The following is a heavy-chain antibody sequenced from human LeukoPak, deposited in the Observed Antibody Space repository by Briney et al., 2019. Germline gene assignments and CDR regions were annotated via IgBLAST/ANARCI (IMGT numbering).Heavy chain of an antibody. D-gene: IGHD3-22*01. Sequence: ASVKVSCKASGYTFTSYGISWVRQAPGQGLEWMGWISAYNGNTNYAQKLQGRVTMTTDTSTSTAYMELRSLRSDDTVVYYCARDQYYYDSSGSPPFDYWGQGTLVTVSS. V-gene: IGHV1-18*01. J-gene: IGHJ4*02. CDR2: ISAYNGNT. CDR1: GYTFTSYG. CDR3: ARDQYYYDSSGSPPFDY.